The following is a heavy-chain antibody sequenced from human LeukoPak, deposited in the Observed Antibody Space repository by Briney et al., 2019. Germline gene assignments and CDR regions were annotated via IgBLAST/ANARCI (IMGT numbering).Heavy chain of an antibody. CDR2: FDLEDGET. J-gene: IGHJ4*02. CDR1: RYTLTELS. V-gene: IGHV1-24*01. CDR3: ATAARWGSSTSCYSYFGY. Sequence: ASVKVSCKVSRYTLTELSMLWVRQAPGKRLEGMGGFDLEDGETVYAQKSQGRVTMTEDTSTDTAYMKLSSLRSKDTAAYYCATAARWGSSTSCYSYFGYWGQGTLVTVSS. D-gene: IGHD2-2*01.